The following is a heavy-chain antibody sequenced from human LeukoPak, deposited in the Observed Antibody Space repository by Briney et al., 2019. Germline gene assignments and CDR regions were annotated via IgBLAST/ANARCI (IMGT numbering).Heavy chain of an antibody. V-gene: IGHV4-59*01. CDR1: GCSISSYY. J-gene: IGHJ4*02. Sequence: SETLSLTCNVSGCSISSYYWSWIRQPPGKGLEWIGYIYYSGSTNYNPSLKSRVTISVDTSKNQFSLKLSSVTAADTAVYYCARDGGSGWYTGRYFDYWGQGTLVTVSS. CDR3: ARDGGSGWYTGRYFDY. D-gene: IGHD6-19*01. CDR2: IYYSGST.